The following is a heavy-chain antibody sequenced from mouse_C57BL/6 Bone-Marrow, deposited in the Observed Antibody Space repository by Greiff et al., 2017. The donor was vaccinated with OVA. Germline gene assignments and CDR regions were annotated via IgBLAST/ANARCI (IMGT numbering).Heavy chain of an antibody. D-gene: IGHD1-1*01. Sequence: DVKLQESGPGLVKPSQSLSLTCSVTGYSITSGYYWNWIRQFPGNKLEWMGYISYDGSNNYNPSLKNRISITRDTSKNQFFLKLNSVTTEDTATYYCARRDYSDYWGQGTTLTVSS. V-gene: IGHV3-6*01. J-gene: IGHJ2*01. CDR3: ARRDYSDY. CDR1: GYSITSGYY. CDR2: ISYDGSN.